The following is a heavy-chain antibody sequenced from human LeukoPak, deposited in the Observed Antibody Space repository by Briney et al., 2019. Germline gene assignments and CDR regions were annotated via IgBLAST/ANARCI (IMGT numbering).Heavy chain of an antibody. Sequence: ASVKVSCKASGYTFTSYYMHWVRQAPGQGLEWMGWINPNSGGTNYARKFQGRVTMARDTSISTAYMELSRLRSDDTAIYYCANPPLNSGVDYWGQGTLVTVSS. CDR3: ANPPLNSGVDY. CDR2: INPNSGGT. J-gene: IGHJ4*02. D-gene: IGHD1-26*01. V-gene: IGHV1-2*02. CDR1: GYTFTSYY.